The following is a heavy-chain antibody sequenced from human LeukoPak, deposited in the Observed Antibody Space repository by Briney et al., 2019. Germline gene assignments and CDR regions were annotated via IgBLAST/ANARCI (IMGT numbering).Heavy chain of an antibody. CDR1: GFTFSDYY. CDR3: ARDFYSDTMVRGVIITHYYGMDV. J-gene: IGHJ6*02. CDR2: ISSRGSTI. V-gene: IGHV3-11*01. Sequence: GGSLRLSCAASGFTFSDYYMSWIRQAPGKGLEWVSYISSRGSTIYYADSVKGRFTISRDNAKNSLYLQMNSLRAEDTAVYYCARDFYSDTMVRGVIITHYYGMDVWGQGTTVTVSS. D-gene: IGHD3-10*01.